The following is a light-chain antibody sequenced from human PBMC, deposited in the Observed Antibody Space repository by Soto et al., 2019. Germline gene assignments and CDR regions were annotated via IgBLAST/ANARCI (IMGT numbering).Light chain of an antibody. CDR3: QQYESYSWT. Sequence: DIQMTQSPSTLSASVGDRVTVTCRASQTIGSWLAWYQRKPGRAPNLLIYDASSLQSGVPSRFSGSGSGTEFTLTISSLQPDDSATYYCQQYESYSWTFGQGTKVDIK. V-gene: IGKV1-5*01. CDR1: QTIGSW. J-gene: IGKJ1*01. CDR2: DAS.